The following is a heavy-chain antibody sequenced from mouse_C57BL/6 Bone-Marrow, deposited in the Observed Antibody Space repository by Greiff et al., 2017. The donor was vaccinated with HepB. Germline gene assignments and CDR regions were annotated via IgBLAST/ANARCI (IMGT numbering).Heavy chain of an antibody. CDR2: IDPSDSYT. D-gene: IGHD1-1*01. CDR1: GYTFTSYW. Sequence: VQLQQPGAELVMPGASVKLSCKASGYTFTSYWMHWVKQRPGQGLEWIGEIDPSDSYTNYNQKFKGKSTLTVDKSSSTAYMQLSSLTSEDSAVYYCAREGVIYYGSSPAWFAYWGQGTLVTVSA. J-gene: IGHJ3*01. CDR3: AREGVIYYGSSPAWFAY. V-gene: IGHV1-69*01.